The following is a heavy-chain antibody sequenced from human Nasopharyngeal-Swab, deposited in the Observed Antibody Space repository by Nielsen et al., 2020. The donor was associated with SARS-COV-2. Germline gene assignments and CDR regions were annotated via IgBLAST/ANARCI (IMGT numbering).Heavy chain of an antibody. CDR1: GGSVRRGDYY. V-gene: IGHV4-31*03. J-gene: IGHJ4*02. CDR3: ARAATVNHFDY. D-gene: IGHD4-17*01. CDR2: ISYSGNT. Sequence: TLSLTCSVSGGSVRRGDYYWSWIRQHPGKGLEWIGYISYSGNTYFNPSLKSRVTISLDTSKNQFSLKLSSVTAADTAVYYCARAATVNHFDYWGQGTLVTVSS.